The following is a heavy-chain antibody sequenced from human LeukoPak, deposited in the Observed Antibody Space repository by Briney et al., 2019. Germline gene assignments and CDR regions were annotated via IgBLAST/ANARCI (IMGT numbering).Heavy chain of an antibody. CDR2: INHSGST. V-gene: IGHV4-34*01. J-gene: IGHJ6*02. D-gene: IGHD3-16*02. CDR3: ARARIMITLGGVIVMGYYYYGMDV. Sequence: SETLSLTCAVYGGSFSGYYWSWIRQPPGKGLEWIGEINHSGSTNYNPSLKSRVTISVDTSKNQFSLKLSSVTAADTAVYYCARARIMITLGGVIVMGYYYYGMDVWGRGTTVTVSS. CDR1: GGSFSGYY.